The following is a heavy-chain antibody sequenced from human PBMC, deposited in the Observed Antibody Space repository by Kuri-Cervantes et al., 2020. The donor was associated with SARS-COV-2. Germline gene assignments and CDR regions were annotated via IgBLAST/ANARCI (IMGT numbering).Heavy chain of an antibody. J-gene: IGHJ3*02. CDR1: GGSFSDYY. V-gene: IGHV4-34*01. Sequence: GSLRLSCAVYGGSFSDYYWNWIRQPPGKGLEWIGYIYYSGSTYYNPSLKSRVTISVDTSKNQFPLKLSSVTAADTAVYYCASTTYYDFWSGYPFDIWGQGTMVTVSS. CDR2: IYYSGST. CDR3: ASTTYYDFWSGYPFDI. D-gene: IGHD3-3*01.